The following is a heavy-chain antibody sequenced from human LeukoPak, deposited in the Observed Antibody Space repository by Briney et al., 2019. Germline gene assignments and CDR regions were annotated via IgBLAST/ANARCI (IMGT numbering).Heavy chain of an antibody. V-gene: IGHV3-48*01. CDR3: AREHTPFGNGCTAAY. CDR2: ISPSSSTI. D-gene: IGHD6-19*01. CDR1: GFTFSSYG. J-gene: IGHJ4*02. Sequence: GGSLRLSCAASGFTFSSYGMNLVRQAPGKGLEWVSYISPSSSTIYYADSGKGRFTISRDNAKNSLYLQMNSLRAEDTAVYYCAREHTPFGNGCTAAYWGQGTLVTVSS.